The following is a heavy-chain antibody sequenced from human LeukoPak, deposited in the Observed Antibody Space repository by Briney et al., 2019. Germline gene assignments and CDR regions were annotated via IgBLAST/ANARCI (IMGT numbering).Heavy chain of an antibody. CDR2: IIPILGIA. J-gene: IGHJ6*02. D-gene: IGHD3-10*01. V-gene: IGHV1-69*04. CDR3: ARDFVRSITMVRGVILYYYYGMDV. CDR1: GGTFSSYA. Sequence: GASVKVSCKASGGTFSSYAISWVRQAPGQGLEWMGRIIPILGIANYARKFQGRVTITADKSTSTAYMELSSLRSEDTAVYYCARDFVRSITMVRGVILYYYYGMDVWGQGTTVTVSS.